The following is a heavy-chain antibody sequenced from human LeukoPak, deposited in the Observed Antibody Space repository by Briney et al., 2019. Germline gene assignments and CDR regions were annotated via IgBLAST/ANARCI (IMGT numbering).Heavy chain of an antibody. CDR2: IGGGGAST. V-gene: IGHV3-23*01. J-gene: IGHJ4*02. CDR1: GFSFIRFP. D-gene: IGHD2-2*01. CDR3: AHQGGARVVPAAIG. Sequence: PGGSLRLSGEASGFSFIRFPMTWVRQAPGMGLQRVLAIGGGGASTYYADSLKGHFTISRDNSINTLYLQMNSLRAEDTAIYYCAHQGGARVVPAAIGWGQGTLVTVSS.